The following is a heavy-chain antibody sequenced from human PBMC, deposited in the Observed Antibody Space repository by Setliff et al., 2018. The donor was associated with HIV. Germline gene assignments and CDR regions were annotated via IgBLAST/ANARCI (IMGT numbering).Heavy chain of an antibody. V-gene: IGHV3-7*01. CDR1: GFTFSSYW. CDR2: IKEDGSDK. Sequence: GGSLRLSCAASGFTFSSYWMSWVRQAPGKGLEWVANIKEDGSDKAYVDSVKGRFTISRDNAKNSLYLQMNSLRAEDTAVYYCTRERAYDYLWGSYRSSQNSFDYWGQGTLVTVSS. D-gene: IGHD3-16*02. J-gene: IGHJ4*02. CDR3: TRERAYDYLWGSYRSSQNSFDY.